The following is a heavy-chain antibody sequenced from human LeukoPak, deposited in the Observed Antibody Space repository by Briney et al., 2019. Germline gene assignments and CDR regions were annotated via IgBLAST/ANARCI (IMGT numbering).Heavy chain of an antibody. V-gene: IGHV3-21*01. CDR3: ASNPATMKVDH. CDR1: GFTFSSYS. Sequence: GGSLRLSCAASGFTFSSYSMNWVRQAPGKGLEWVSSISSSSSYIYYADSVKGRFTISRDNAKNSLYLQMNSLRAEDTAVYYCASNPATMKVDHWGQGTLVTVSS. CDR2: ISSSSSYI. J-gene: IGHJ4*02. D-gene: IGHD5-24*01.